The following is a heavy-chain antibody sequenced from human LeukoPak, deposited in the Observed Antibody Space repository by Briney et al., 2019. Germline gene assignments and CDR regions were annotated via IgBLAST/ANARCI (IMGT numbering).Heavy chain of an antibody. D-gene: IGHD3-22*01. J-gene: IGHJ4*02. Sequence: PGGSLRLSCAVSGFTLTNYGMHWVRQSPGKGLEWVAVISHVGTFENYADAVKGRFTVSRDTSKNTLFLQMNALRSDDTAEYYCARDLDHYEDFWGQGTLVTVSS. CDR3: ARDLDHYEDF. V-gene: IGHV3-30*03. CDR1: GFTLTNYG. CDR2: ISHVGTFE.